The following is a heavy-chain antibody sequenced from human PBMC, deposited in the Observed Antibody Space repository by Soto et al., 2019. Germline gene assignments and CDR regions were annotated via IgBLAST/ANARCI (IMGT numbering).Heavy chain of an antibody. D-gene: IGHD3-22*01. CDR2: MNPGIGDA. J-gene: IGHJ4*02. CDR1: ESTFMNYY. V-gene: IGHV1-8*01. Sequence: ASVKVSCKASESTFMNYYVSWVRQATVQGLEWMGWMNPGIGDAGYAQKFQGRVTMTGDESIGTAYMELSSLRSEDTAVYYFARVSGYYYAPSYFDYWGQGTLVTVSS. CDR3: ARVSGYYYAPSYFDY.